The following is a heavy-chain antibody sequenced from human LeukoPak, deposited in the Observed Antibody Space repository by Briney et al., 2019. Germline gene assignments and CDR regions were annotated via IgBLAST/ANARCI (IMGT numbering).Heavy chain of an antibody. J-gene: IGHJ4*02. CDR3: ARGGSPCDYTFDY. V-gene: IGHV3-11*05. D-gene: IGHD4-11*01. CDR1: GFTFTDYY. CDR2: IRSSSSHT. Sequence: RPGGSLRLSCAASGFTFTDYYMSWIRQAPGKGLEWVSYIRSSSSHTNYADSVKGRFTISRDNAKNSLFLQINSLRAEDTAVYYCARGGSPCDYTFDYWGQGTLVTVSS.